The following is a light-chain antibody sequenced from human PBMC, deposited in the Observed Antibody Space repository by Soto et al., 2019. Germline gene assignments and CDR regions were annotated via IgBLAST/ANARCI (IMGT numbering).Light chain of an antibody. CDR2: WAS. CDR3: QHYNNWPPT. V-gene: IGKV4-1*01. J-gene: IGKJ3*01. CDR1: QSVLYSPNNKNY. Sequence: DIVMTQSPDSLAVSLGERATINCKSSQSVLYSPNNKNYLAWYQQKPGQPPKLLVYWASTRESGVPDRFSVSGSGTDFTLTISSLQSEDSGVYHCQHYNNWPPTFGPGTKVEIK.